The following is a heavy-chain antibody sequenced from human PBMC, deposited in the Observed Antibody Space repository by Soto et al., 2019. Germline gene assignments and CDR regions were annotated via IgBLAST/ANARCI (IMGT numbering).Heavy chain of an antibody. V-gene: IGHV3-53*01. CDR3: ARAGVTPDFFDY. D-gene: IGHD2-21*02. CDR1: GFSVSTIY. J-gene: IGHJ4*02. CDR2: FESGGSI. Sequence: GGSLRLSCAASGFSVSTIYMSWVRQAPGKGLEWVSVFESGGSIYYADSVKGRFIISRDYAKNTVYLQMNSLTVEDTAVYYCARAGVTPDFFDYWGQGTLVTVSS.